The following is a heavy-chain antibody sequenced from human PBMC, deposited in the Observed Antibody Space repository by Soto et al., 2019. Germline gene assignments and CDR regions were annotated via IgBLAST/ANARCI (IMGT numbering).Heavy chain of an antibody. CDR2: IYSGGNT. CDR3: GRGSSDSDGILRVDY. Sequence: EVQLLESGGGLVQPGGSLRLSCAASGFTFSSYAMSWVRQAPGKGLEWVSVIYSGGNTYYADSVKGRFSMSRDKSKNTLFLQMNGLRAEDTAVYYCGRGSSDSDGILRVDYWGQGTLVTVSS. V-gene: IGHV3-23*03. J-gene: IGHJ4*02. CDR1: GFTFSSYA. D-gene: IGHD2-2*01.